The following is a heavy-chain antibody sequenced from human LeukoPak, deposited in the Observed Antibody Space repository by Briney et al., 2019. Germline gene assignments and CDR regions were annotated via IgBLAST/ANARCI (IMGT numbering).Heavy chain of an antibody. D-gene: IGHD3-10*01. CDR3: ARRHDGEFDY. CDR1: GGSISSYY. J-gene: IGHJ4*02. V-gene: IGHV4-59*08. CDR2: IYYSGRT. Sequence: SETLSLTCTVSGGSISSYYWSWIRQPPGKGLEWIGYIYYSGRTKYNPSLKSRVTISVDTSMNQFSLKLSSVTAADTAVYYCARRHDGEFDYWGQGTLVTVSS.